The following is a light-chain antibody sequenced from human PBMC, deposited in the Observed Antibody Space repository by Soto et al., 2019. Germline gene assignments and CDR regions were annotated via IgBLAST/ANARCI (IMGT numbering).Light chain of an antibody. V-gene: IGKV1-5*03. CDR3: QQYKTYPS. CDR2: KAS. J-gene: IGKJ2*03. Sequence: DIQMTQSPSSLSAAVGDRVTITCRASQSISDWLAWYQQKPGKAPKVLIYKASTLQSGVPSRFSGSGSGTEFTLTINSLQPDDFATYFCQQYKTYPSFGLGTKVEIK. CDR1: QSISDW.